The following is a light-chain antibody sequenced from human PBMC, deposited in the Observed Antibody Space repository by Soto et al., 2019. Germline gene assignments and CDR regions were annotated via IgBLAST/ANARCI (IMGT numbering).Light chain of an antibody. CDR3: SSYAGTNNHHV. CDR1: SSDVGSYRF. CDR2: EVS. J-gene: IGLJ1*01. Sequence: QSALTQPPSASGSPGQSVTISCTGTSSDVGSYRFVSWYQQHPGKAPKLLIYEVSKRPSGVPDRFSASTSGNTASLTVSGLQADDEADYFCSSYAGTNNHHVFGTGTKLTVL. V-gene: IGLV2-8*01.